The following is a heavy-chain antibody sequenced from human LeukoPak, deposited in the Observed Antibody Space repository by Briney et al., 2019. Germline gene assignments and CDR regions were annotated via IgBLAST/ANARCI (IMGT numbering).Heavy chain of an antibody. CDR1: GHTFTSYY. CDR3: ARCHGRGYSYGYLYYYYYKDV. V-gene: IGHV1-18*04. J-gene: IGHJ6*03. CDR2: ISAYNGNT. D-gene: IGHD5-18*01. Sequence: ASVKVSCKASGHTFTSYYMHWVRQAPGQGLEWMGWISAYNGNTNYAQKLQGRVTMTTDTSTSTAYMELRSLRSDDTAVYYCARCHGRGYSYGYLYYYYYKDVWGKGTTVTVSS.